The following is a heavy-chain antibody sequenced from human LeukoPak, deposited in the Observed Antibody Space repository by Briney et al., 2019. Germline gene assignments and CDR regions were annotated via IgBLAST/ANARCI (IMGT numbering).Heavy chain of an antibody. V-gene: IGHV1-69*06. D-gene: IGHD2-2*01. Sequence: ASVKVSCKASGGTFSSYAISWVRQAPGQRLEWMGGIIPIFGTANYAQKFQGRVTITADKSTSTAYMELSSLRSEDTAVYYCARWSLEGYQLPHLALADDYYYMDVWGKGTTATVSS. J-gene: IGHJ6*03. CDR1: GGTFSSYA. CDR2: IIPIFGTA. CDR3: ARWSLEGYQLPHLALADDYYYMDV.